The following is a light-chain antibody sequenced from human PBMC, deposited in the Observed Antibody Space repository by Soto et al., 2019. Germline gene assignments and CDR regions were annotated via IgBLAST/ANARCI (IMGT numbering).Light chain of an antibody. Sequence: EIVLTQSPGTLSLSPGERAILSCRASQSVSDNYLAWYQQKPGQAPRLLMYGAFIRATGVPDRFSGSASGVDFTLTISRLEPEDFAVYFCQQCGASPLTFGPGTKVDT. CDR1: QSVSDNY. V-gene: IGKV3-20*01. CDR2: GAF. J-gene: IGKJ3*01. CDR3: QQCGASPLT.